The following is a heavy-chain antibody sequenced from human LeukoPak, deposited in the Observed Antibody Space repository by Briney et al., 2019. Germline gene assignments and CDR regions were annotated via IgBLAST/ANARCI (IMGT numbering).Heavy chain of an antibody. CDR2: IKQDGSEK. Sequence: GGSLRLSCAASGFTFSSYWMSWVRQAPGKGLEWVANIKQDGSEKYYVDSVKGRFTISRDNAKNSLDLQMNSLRAEDTAVYYCARDRGGGNLVWFDPWGQGTLVTVSS. CDR3: ARDRGGGNLVWFDP. V-gene: IGHV3-7*05. CDR1: GFTFSSYW. J-gene: IGHJ5*02. D-gene: IGHD4-23*01.